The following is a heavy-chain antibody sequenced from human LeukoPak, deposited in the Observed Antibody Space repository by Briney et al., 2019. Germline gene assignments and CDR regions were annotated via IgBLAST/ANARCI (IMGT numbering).Heavy chain of an antibody. V-gene: IGHV4-59*08. CDR1: GGSIRSYY. J-gene: IGHJ4*02. CDR3: WRGGQWLDFDY. Sequence: SETLSLTCTVSGGSIRSYYWSWIRQPPGKGLEWIGYTYHSGSTDYNPSLKSRVTISLDTSKNQFSLKLTSVTAADTAVYYCWRGGQWLDFDYWGQGTLVTVSS. D-gene: IGHD6-19*01. CDR2: TYHSGST.